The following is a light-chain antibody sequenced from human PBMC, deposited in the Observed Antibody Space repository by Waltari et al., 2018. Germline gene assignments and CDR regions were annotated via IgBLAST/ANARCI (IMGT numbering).Light chain of an antibody. J-gene: IGLJ2*01. CDR3: SSYTSSSTLV. Sequence: QSALTKPASVSGSPGPSIPISCTGTSSDVGGYNYVSWYQQHPGKAPKLMIYDVSNRPSGVSNRFSGSKSGNTASLTISGLQAEDEADYYCSSYTSSSTLVFGGGTKLTVL. V-gene: IGLV2-14*03. CDR2: DVS. CDR1: SSDVGGYNY.